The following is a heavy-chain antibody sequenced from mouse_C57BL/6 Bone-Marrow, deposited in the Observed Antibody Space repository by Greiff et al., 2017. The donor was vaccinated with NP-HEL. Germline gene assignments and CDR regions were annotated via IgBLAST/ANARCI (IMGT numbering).Heavy chain of an antibody. V-gene: IGHV1-18*01. D-gene: IGHD1-1*01. CDR2: INPNNGGT. Sequence: EVQLQESGPELVKPGASVKIPCKASGYTFTDYNMDWVKQSHGKSLEWIGDINPNNGGTIYNQKFKGKATLTVDKSSSTAYMELRSLTSEDTAVYYCARRDYYYGTACFAYWGQGTLVTVSA. CDR3: ARRDYYYGTACFAY. CDR1: GYTFTDYN. J-gene: IGHJ3*01.